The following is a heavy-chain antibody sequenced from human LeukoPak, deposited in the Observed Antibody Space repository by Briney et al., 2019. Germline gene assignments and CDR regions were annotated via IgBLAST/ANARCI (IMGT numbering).Heavy chain of an antibody. J-gene: IGHJ5*02. CDR1: GYTLTELS. V-gene: IGHV1-24*01. CDR3: AEVLPASNRGHWFDP. D-gene: IGHD2-15*01. Sequence: ASVKVSCKVSGYTLTELSMHWVRQAPGKGLEWMGGFDPEDGETIYAQKFQGRVTMTEDTSTDTAYMELSSLRSEDTAVYYCAEVLPASNRGHWFDPWGQGTLVTVSS. CDR2: FDPEDGET.